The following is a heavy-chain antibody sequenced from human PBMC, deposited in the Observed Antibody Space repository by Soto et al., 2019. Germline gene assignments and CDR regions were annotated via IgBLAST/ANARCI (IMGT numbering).Heavy chain of an antibody. CDR1: GYTFTSYA. V-gene: IGHV1-3*01. D-gene: IGHD3-10*01. J-gene: IGHJ4*02. CDR3: ARGGPDSGTVSEKNDY. Sequence: QVQLVQSGAEVKKPGASVKVSCKASGYTFTSYAMHWVRQAPGQRREWMGWINAGNGNTKYSQKFQGRVTITRETSPSTAYMELSSLRSEDTAVYYCARGGPDSGTVSEKNDYWGQGTLVTVSS. CDR2: INAGNGNT.